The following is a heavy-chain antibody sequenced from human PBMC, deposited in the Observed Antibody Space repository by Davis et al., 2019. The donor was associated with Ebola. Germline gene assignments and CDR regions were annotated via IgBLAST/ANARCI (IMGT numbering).Heavy chain of an antibody. CDR1: GGSISSGDYY. CDR3: ARGRTGYSSSWRYYYYGMDV. D-gene: IGHD6-13*01. Sequence: SETLSLTCTVSGGSISSGDYYWSWIRQPPGKGLEWIGYIYYSGSTYYNPSLKSRVTISVDTSKNQFSLKLSSVTAADTAVYYCARGRTGYSSSWRYYYYGMDVWGQGTTVTVSS. J-gene: IGHJ6*02. V-gene: IGHV4-30-4*01. CDR2: IYYSGST.